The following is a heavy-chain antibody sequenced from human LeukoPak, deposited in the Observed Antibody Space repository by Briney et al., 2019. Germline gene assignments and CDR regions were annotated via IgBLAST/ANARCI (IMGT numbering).Heavy chain of an antibody. D-gene: IGHD5-18*01. CDR3: ARDTAMVPILDY. CDR2: ISSSGSTI. V-gene: IGHV3-48*03. CDR1: GFTFSSYE. J-gene: IGHJ4*02. Sequence: GRSLRLSCAASGFTFSSYEMNWVRQAPGKGLEWVSYISSSGSTIYYADSVKGRFTISRDNAKNSLYLQMNSLRAEDTAVYYCARDTAMVPILDYWGQGTLVTVSS.